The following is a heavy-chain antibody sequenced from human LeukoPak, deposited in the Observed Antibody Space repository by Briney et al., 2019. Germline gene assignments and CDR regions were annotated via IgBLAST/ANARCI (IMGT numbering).Heavy chain of an antibody. CDR2: IYHSGST. J-gene: IGHJ4*02. V-gene: IGHV4-4*02. CDR1: GGSISSSNR. CDR3: AREDVAVAGTVYY. Sequence: SGTLSLTCAVSGGSISSSNRWSWVRQPPGKGLEWIGEIYHSGSTNYNPSLKSRVTISVDKSKNQFSLKLSSVTAADTAVYYCAREDVAVAGTVYYWGQGTLVTVSS. D-gene: IGHD6-19*01.